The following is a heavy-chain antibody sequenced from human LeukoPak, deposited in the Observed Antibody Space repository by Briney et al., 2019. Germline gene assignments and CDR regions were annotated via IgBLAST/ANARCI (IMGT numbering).Heavy chain of an antibody. D-gene: IGHD6-13*01. V-gene: IGHV4-59*01. CDR3: AREQQQPSDGMDV. Sequence: PSETLSITCTVSGGSISSYYWSWIRQPPGKGLEWIGYIYYSGSTNYNPSLKSRVTISVDTSKNQFSLKLSSVTAADTAVYYCAREQQQPSDGMDVWGQGTTVTVSS. J-gene: IGHJ6*02. CDR1: GGSISSYY. CDR2: IYYSGST.